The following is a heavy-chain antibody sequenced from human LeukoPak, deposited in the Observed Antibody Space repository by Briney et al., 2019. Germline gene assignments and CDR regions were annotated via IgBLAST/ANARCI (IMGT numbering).Heavy chain of an antibody. CDR1: GDSISSEDYW. J-gene: IGHJ3*02. V-gene: IGHV4-39*01. Sequence: SETLSLTCSVSGDSISSEDYWWGWIRQPPGKGLEWVGSIFYSGSTYYNGSLKRRLTISVDTSKNQFSLKLSSATDADTAVYFYARQRGHSRWAFDIWGQGRMVTVSS. D-gene: IGHD1-26*01. CDR2: IFYSGST. CDR3: ARQRGHSRWAFDI.